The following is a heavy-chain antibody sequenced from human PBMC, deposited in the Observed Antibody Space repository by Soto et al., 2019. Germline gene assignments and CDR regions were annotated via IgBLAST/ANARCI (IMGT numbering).Heavy chain of an antibody. CDR3: ARGRLGYYGSGSYYNGVYYFDY. Sequence: PSETLSLTCTVSGGSISSGDYYWSWIRQPPGKGLEWIGYIYYSGSTYYNPSLKSRVTISVDTSKNQFSLKLSSVTAADTAVYYCARGRLGYYGSGSYYNGVYYFDYWGQGTLVTVSS. V-gene: IGHV4-30-4*01. J-gene: IGHJ4*02. CDR2: IYYSGST. CDR1: GGSISSGDYY. D-gene: IGHD3-10*01.